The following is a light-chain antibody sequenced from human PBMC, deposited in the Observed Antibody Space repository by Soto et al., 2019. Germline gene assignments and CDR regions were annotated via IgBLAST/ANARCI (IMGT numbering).Light chain of an antibody. Sequence: QSALTQPASVSGSPGQSITISCTGTSSDVGGYHYVSWYQQHPVKAPKLMIYEVSNRPSGVSNRFSGSKSGNTASLTISGLQAEDEADYYCSSYTSSSIDYVFGTGTKRTVL. J-gene: IGLJ1*01. V-gene: IGLV2-14*01. CDR2: EVS. CDR1: SSDVGGYHY. CDR3: SSYTSSSIDYV.